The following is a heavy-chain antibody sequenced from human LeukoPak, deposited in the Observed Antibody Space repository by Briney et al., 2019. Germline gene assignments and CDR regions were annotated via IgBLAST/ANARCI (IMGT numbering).Heavy chain of an antibody. J-gene: IGHJ3*02. CDR1: GFTFSSYS. CDR2: ISSSSSTI. CDR3: ARDDWLPTGFDI. Sequence: GGSLRLSCAASGFTFSSYSMNWVRQAPGKGLEWVPYISSSSSTIYYADSVKGRFTISRDNAKNSLYLQMNSLRAEDTAVYYCARDDWLPTGFDIWGQGTMVTVSS. V-gene: IGHV3-48*01. D-gene: IGHD5-18*01.